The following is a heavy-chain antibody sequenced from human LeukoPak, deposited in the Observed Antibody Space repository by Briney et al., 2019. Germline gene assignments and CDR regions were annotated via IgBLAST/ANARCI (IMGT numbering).Heavy chain of an antibody. D-gene: IGHD5-12*01. Sequence: GGSLRLSCAASGFTFSNYAISWVRQAPGKGLEWVSVISGGGGSTYYADSVKGRFTISRDNSKNTLYLQMNSLRAEDTAVYFCAKGGGYSGYDYVDYWGQGTLVTVSS. CDR2: ISGGGGST. V-gene: IGHV3-23*01. CDR1: GFTFSNYA. CDR3: AKGGGYSGYDYVDY. J-gene: IGHJ4*02.